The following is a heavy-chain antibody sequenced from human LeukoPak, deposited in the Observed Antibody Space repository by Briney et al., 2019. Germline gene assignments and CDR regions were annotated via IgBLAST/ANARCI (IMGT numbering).Heavy chain of an antibody. CDR2: IYTSGST. D-gene: IGHD2/OR15-2a*01. Sequence: SETLSLTCTVSGGSISSYYWSWVRQPAGKGLEWIGRIYTSGSTNYNPSLKSRVTMSVDTSKNQFSLRLSSVTAADTAIYYCTRDFSSKNWFDTWGQGTLVTVSS. CDR3: TRDFSSKNWFDT. J-gene: IGHJ5*02. CDR1: GGSISSYY. V-gene: IGHV4-4*07.